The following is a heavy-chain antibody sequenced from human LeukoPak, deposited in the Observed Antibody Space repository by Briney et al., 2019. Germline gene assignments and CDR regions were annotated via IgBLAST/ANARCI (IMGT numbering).Heavy chain of an antibody. CDR1: GFTFSSYS. D-gene: IGHD2-2*01. CDR2: ISSSSSYI. CDR3: ARDHATGDYFDY. J-gene: IGHJ4*02. Sequence: GGSLRLSCAASGFTFSSYSMNWVRQAPGKGLEWVSSISSSSSYIYYADSVKGRFTISRDNAKNSLYLQMNSLRAEDTAVYYCARDHATGDYFDYWGQGTLVTVSS. V-gene: IGHV3-21*01.